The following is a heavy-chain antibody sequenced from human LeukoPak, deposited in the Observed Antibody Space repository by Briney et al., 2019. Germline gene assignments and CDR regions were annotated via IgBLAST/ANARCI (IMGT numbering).Heavy chain of an antibody. Sequence: GGSLRLSCAASGFTFSSYSMNWVRQAPGKGLEWVADIKQDGSEKYYVDSVKGRFTISRDNAKNSLYLQMNSLRAEDTAVYYCARGDYFDRAFDVWGQGTTVTVSS. CDR1: GFTFSSYS. D-gene: IGHD3-22*01. V-gene: IGHV3-7*03. J-gene: IGHJ3*01. CDR3: ARGDYFDRAFDV. CDR2: IKQDGSEK.